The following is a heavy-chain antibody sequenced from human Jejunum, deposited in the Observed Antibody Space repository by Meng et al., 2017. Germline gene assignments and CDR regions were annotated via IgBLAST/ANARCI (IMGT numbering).Heavy chain of an antibody. V-gene: IGHV4-34*01. CDR2: IHPNGST. D-gene: IGHD1-14*01. CDR3: TRGTDRAKSGDY. CDR1: GGSSSGFY. J-gene: IGHJ4*02. Sequence: QWQLQQWGAGLLKPSETLSLTCAVYGGSSSGFYLSWIRQPPGKGLEWIGEIHPNGSTDYNPSLKSRLTISLDTSKNQFSLSLNSATAADTGIYYCTRGTDRAKSGDYWGQGTLVTVSS.